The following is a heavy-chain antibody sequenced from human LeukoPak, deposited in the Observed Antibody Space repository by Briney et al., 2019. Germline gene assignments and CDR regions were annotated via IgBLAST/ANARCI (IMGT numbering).Heavy chain of an antibody. D-gene: IGHD1-1*01. V-gene: IGHV6-1*01. CDR2: TSYRSKWYN. CDR1: GDSVSSNRAA. J-gene: IGHJ4*02. CDR3: ARWQHDTAFFDY. Sequence: SQTLSLTCAISGDSVSSNRAAWNWIRQSPSRGPEWLGRTSYRSKWYNNYAVSVKSRITINPDTSKNQFSLQLKSVTPEDTAVYYCARWQHDTAFFDYWGQGTLVTVSS.